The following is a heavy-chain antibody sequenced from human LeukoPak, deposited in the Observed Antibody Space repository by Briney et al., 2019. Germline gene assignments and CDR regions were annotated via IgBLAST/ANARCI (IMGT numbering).Heavy chain of an antibody. D-gene: IGHD3-22*01. CDR1: GFSLSSTGMG. J-gene: IGHJ4*02. V-gene: IGHV2-5*02. Sequence: SGPTLLRPTQTLTLTCTFSGFSLSSTGMGVAWIRQPPGKAPEWLSLIFWDDDKRYRPSQESRLTISRGTSKNQVVLTMTNMAPLDSGTYYCAHTYYDISSAYYFDFWGQGTLVTVSS. CDR3: AHTYYDISSAYYFDF. CDR2: IFWDDDK.